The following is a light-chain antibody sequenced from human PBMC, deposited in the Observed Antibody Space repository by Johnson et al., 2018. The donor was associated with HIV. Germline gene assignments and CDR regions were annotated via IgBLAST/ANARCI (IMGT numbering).Light chain of an antibody. V-gene: IGLV1-51*01. Sequence: QSVLTQPPSVSAAPGQKVTISCSGSSSNIGNNYVSWYQQLPGTAPKLLIYDNNKRPSGIPDRISGSKSGTSATLGITGLQNGDEADYYCGTWDSSLSGGVCVIGSKVTVL. J-gene: IGLJ1*01. CDR3: GTWDSSLSGGV. CDR1: SSNIGNNY. CDR2: DNN.